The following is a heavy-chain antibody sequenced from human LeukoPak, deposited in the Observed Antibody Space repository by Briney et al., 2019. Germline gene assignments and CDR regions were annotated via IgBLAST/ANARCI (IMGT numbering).Heavy chain of an antibody. Sequence: GGSLRLSCAASGFTFSSYSMTWVRQAPGKGLEWVSSISSSSSYIYYADSVKGRFTISRDNAKNSLYLQMNSLRAEDTAVYYCASVGKYYYDSSGYQTSRDFDYWGQGTPVTVSS. D-gene: IGHD3-22*01. V-gene: IGHV3-21*01. CDR3: ASVGKYYYDSSGYQTSRDFDY. CDR2: ISSSSSYI. CDR1: GFTFSSYS. J-gene: IGHJ4*02.